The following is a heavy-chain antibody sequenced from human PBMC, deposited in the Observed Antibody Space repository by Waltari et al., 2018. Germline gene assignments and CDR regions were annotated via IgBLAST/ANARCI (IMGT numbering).Heavy chain of an antibody. Sequence: QLQLQESGPGLVKPSETLSLTCTVSGGSISSSSYYWGWIRQPPGKGLEWIGSIYYGGTPYYNPSLKSRVTISVDTSKNQFSLKLSSVTAADTAVYYCALAGDIVVVVAATSEYFQHWGQGTLVTVSS. CDR1: GGSISSSSYY. CDR2: IYYGGTP. D-gene: IGHD2-15*01. J-gene: IGHJ1*01. V-gene: IGHV4-39*01. CDR3: ALAGDIVVVVAATSEYFQH.